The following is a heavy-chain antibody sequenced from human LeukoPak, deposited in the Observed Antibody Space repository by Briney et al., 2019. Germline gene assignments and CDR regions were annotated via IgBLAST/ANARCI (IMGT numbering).Heavy chain of an antibody. V-gene: IGHV4-39*07. CDR3: ARVEGSGYYLDY. CDR2: IYYSGST. D-gene: IGHD3-22*01. CDR1: GGSISSSSYY. Sequence: SETLSLTCTVSGGSISSSSYYWGWIRQPPGKGLEWIGSIYYSGSTYYNPSLKSRVTISVDTSKNQFSLKLSSVTAADTAVYYCARVEGSGYYLDYWGQGTLVTVSS. J-gene: IGHJ4*02.